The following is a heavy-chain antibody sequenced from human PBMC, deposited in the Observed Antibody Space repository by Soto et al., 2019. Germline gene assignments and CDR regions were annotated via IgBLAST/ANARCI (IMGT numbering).Heavy chain of an antibody. J-gene: IGHJ4*02. D-gene: IGHD6-13*01. CDR2: MNPATGKT. CDR1: GYTFTSFD. CDR3: AIGGDTSTWYDLDY. Sequence: QVQLVQSGAEVKKPGASVKVSCKASGYTFTSFDINWVRQAPGQGLEWMGWMNPATGKTGYAQKFQGRVTMTRNTSINTAYMELSSLISEDTAVYFCAIGGDTSTWYDLDYWGQGALVTVSS. V-gene: IGHV1-8*01.